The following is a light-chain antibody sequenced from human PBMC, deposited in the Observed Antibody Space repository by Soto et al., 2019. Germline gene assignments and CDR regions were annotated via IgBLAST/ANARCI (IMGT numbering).Light chain of an antibody. CDR3: NSYTSSNTRV. V-gene: IGLV2-14*01. Sequence: QLVLTQPASVSGSPGQSITISCTGTSSDVGGYSRVSWYQHHPGKAPKLMIYEVSDRPSGVSNRFSGSKSGNTASLTISGLQAEDEADYYCNSYTSSNTRVFGTGTKVTVL. J-gene: IGLJ1*01. CDR2: EVS. CDR1: SSDVGGYSR.